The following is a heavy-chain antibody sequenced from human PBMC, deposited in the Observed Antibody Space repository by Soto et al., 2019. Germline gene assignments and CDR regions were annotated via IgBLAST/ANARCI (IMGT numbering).Heavy chain of an antibody. V-gene: IGHV4-39*01. Sequence: SETHSLTSTVSGGSSRSSSYYWGWIRQPPGKGLEWIGSIYYSGSTYYNPSLKSRVTISVDTSKNQFSLKLSSVTAADTAVYYCARQEWLRDFDYWGQGTLVTVSS. CDR3: ARQEWLRDFDY. CDR1: GGSSRSSSYY. D-gene: IGHD5-12*01. J-gene: IGHJ4*02. CDR2: IYYSGST.